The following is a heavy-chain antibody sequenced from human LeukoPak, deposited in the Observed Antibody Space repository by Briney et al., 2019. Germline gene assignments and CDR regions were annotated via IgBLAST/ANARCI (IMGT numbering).Heavy chain of an antibody. V-gene: IGHV4-59*01. J-gene: IGHJ4*02. D-gene: IGHD3-22*01. Sequence: SETLSLTCTVSGGSISSYYWSWIRQPPGKGLEWIGHIYYSGSTNYNPSLKSRVTISIDTSKNQFSLRLSSVTAEDTAVYYCARDNLYYYDSSGYYPYYFDYWGQGTLVTVSS. CDR3: ARDNLYYYDSSGYYPYYFDY. CDR1: GGSISSYY. CDR2: IYYSGST.